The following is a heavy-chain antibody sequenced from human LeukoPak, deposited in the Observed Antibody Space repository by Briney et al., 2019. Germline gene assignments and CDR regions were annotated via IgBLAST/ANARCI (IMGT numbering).Heavy chain of an antibody. CDR3: ARGLISNIAPYY. D-gene: IGHD6-13*01. Sequence: PGGSLRLSCAASGFTFSSYWMHWVRQAPEKGLVWVSRINSDGSSTSYADSVKGRFTISRDNAKNTLYLQMNSLRAEDTAVYYCARGLISNIAPYYWGQGTLVTVSS. CDR2: INSDGSST. CDR1: GFTFSSYW. V-gene: IGHV3-74*01. J-gene: IGHJ4*02.